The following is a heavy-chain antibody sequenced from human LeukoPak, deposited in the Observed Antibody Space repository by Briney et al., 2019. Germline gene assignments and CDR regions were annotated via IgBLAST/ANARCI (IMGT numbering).Heavy chain of an antibody. V-gene: IGHV3-74*01. CDR1: GFTFSSYW. Sequence: QTGGSLRLSCAASGFTFSSYWIHWVRQAPGKGLVWVSRINSEGSSTSYADSVKGRFTISRDNSKNTLYLQMNSLRAEDTAVYYCARANIVVAGPGAGFDYWGQGTLVTVSS. CDR2: INSEGSST. D-gene: IGHD6-19*01. J-gene: IGHJ4*02. CDR3: ARANIVVAGPGAGFDY.